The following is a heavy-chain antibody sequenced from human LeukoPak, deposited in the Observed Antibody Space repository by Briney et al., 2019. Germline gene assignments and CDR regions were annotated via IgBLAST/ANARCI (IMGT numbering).Heavy chain of an antibody. CDR1: GFTFSSYG. J-gene: IGHJ4*02. CDR2: IWYDGGNK. Sequence: GRSLRLSCAASGFTFSSYGMHWVRQAPGKGLEWVAVIWYDGGNKYYADSVKGRFTISRDNSKNTLYLQMNSLRAEDTAVYYCARAVDTVTGVSVGYWGQGTLVTVSS. V-gene: IGHV3-33*01. D-gene: IGHD4-11*01. CDR3: ARAVDTVTGVSVGY.